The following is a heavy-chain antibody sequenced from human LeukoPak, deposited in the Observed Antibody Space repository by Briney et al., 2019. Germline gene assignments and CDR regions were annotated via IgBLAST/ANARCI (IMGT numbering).Heavy chain of an antibody. V-gene: IGHV3-74*01. CDR1: GFTFSNYW. D-gene: IGHD1-26*01. Sequence: PGGSLRLSCAASGFTFSNYWMHWVRQAPGKGLVWVSLIHSDGGTTNYADSVKGRFTISRDNAKSTLYLQMNSLRVEDTAVYYCARDTYSIAEWGQGTLVTVSS. CDR2: IHSDGGTT. J-gene: IGHJ4*02. CDR3: ARDTYSIAE.